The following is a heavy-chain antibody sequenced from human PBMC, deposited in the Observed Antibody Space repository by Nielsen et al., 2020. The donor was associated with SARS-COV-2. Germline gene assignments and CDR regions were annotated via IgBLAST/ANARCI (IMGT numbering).Heavy chain of an antibody. CDR2: IKPDGSEK. V-gene: IGHV3-7*01. CDR3: ARELVVLYGMDV. D-gene: IGHD2-15*01. Sequence: GESLKISCAASGFTFTSHWMSWVRQAPGKGLEWVANIKPDGSEKYYVDSVRGRFTISRDNAKNSVYLQMNSLRAEDTAVYYCARELVVLYGMDVWGQGTTVTVSS. CDR1: GFTFTSHW. J-gene: IGHJ6*02.